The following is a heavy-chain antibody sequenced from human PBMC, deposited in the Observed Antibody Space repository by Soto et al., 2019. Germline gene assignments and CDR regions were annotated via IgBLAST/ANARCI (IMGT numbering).Heavy chain of an antibody. CDR3: VRDNSLAGTGPHFDL. CDR1: GFSIGSHY. J-gene: IGHJ4*02. D-gene: IGHD6-19*01. CDR2: TSGDGTIT. V-gene: IGHV3-74*01. Sequence: GGSLRLSCAASGFSIGSHYMHWVRQGPGKGLVWVSRTSGDGTITSPADSVRGRFTSSRDNAKNTLYLQMSSLRVEDTSVYYCVRDNSLAGTGPHFDLWGQGTPVTVSS.